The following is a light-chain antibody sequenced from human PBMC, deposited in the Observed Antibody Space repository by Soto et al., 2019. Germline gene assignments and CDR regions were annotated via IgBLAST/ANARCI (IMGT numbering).Light chain of an antibody. CDR3: QQYGTSPFT. CDR1: QTVISSS. CDR2: DIS. Sequence: EIVLAQSPGTLSLSPGERATLSCRASQTVISSSLAWYQQKPGQAPRLLIYDISTRATGIPDRFSGSGSGTDFTLTINGLEPEDFGVYYCQQYGTSPFTFGPGTKVDLK. J-gene: IGKJ3*01. V-gene: IGKV3-20*01.